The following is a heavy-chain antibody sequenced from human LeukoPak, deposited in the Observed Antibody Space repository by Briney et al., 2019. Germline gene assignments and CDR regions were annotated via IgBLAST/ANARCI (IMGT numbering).Heavy chain of an antibody. V-gene: IGHV4-59*01. CDR1: GGSISSYY. CDR3: ARGGTAGTNLNWFDP. CDR2: ISYSGST. J-gene: IGHJ5*02. Sequence: SETLSLTCTVSGGSISSYYWSWIRQPPGKGLEWIGYISYSGSTNFNPSLKSRVTISVDTSKNQFSLTLSSVTAADTAVYYCARGGTAGTNLNWFDPWGQGTLVTVSS. D-gene: IGHD1-1*01.